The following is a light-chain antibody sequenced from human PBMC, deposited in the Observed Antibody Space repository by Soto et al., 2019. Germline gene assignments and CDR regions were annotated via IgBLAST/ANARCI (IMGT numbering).Light chain of an antibody. V-gene: IGKV3-20*01. CDR3: KQYGSSPPYT. CDR1: QSVSIY. J-gene: IGKJ2*01. CDR2: DAS. Sequence: EIVLTQSPGTLSLSPGDRATLSCRASQSVSIYLAWYQQKPGQAPRLLIYDASTRATGIPDRFSGSGSATDFTLTISRLEPEDSAVYYCKQYGSSPPYTFGQGTKLEIK.